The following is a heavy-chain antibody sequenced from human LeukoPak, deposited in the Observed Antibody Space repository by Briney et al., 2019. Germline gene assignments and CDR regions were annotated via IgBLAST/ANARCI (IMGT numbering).Heavy chain of an antibody. J-gene: IGHJ4*02. CDR2: INEDGSEK. V-gene: IGHV3-7*01. CDR1: GFSFSDYW. D-gene: IGHD5/OR15-5a*01. Sequence: GGPLRLSCAASGFSFSDYWMAWVRQAPGKGLEWVGNINEDGSEKNFVDSAKGRFTISRDNAKNSLYLQMSSLRGEDTAVYYCARGAWPENVYDYWGQGSLVTVSS. CDR3: ARGAWPENVYDY.